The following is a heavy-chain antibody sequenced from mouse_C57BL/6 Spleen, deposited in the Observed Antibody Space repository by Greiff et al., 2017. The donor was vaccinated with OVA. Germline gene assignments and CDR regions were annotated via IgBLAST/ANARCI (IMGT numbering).Heavy chain of an antibody. CDR1: GYAFTNYL. CDR2: INPGSGGT. D-gene: IGHD2-3*01. V-gene: IGHV1-54*01. Sequence: VQLVESGAELVRPGTSVKVSCKASGYAFTNYLIEWVKQRPGQGLEWIGVINPGSGGTNYNEKFKGKATLTADKSSSTAYMQLSSLTSEDSAVYFCAREAVTKDAMDYWGQGTSVTVSS. J-gene: IGHJ4*01. CDR3: AREAVTKDAMDY.